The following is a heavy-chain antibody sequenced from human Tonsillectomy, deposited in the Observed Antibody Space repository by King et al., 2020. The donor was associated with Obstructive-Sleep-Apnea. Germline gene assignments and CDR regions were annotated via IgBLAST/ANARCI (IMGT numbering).Heavy chain of an antibody. D-gene: IGHD5-12*01. Sequence: QLQESGPRLVKPSETLSLTCTVSGGAISISSYYWGWIRQPPGQGLEWIGSIDSSGSTYYNPSITSRVTISVDPSKNQFSLKLSSETAADTAVYYCARGYSGYDLRGAFDYWGQGTLVTVSS. J-gene: IGHJ4*02. V-gene: IGHV4-39*07. CDR3: ARGYSGYDLRGAFDY. CDR2: IDSSGST. CDR1: GGAISISSYY.